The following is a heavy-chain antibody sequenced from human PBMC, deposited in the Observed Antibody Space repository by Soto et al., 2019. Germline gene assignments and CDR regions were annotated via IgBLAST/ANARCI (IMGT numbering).Heavy chain of an antibody. CDR3: ARDRPGVTMIVVVNDYYYYGMDV. CDR1: GYTFSNYA. V-gene: IGHV1-3*01. J-gene: IGHJ6*02. Sequence: GASVKVSCKASGYTFSNYAIQWVRQAPGQRLEWLAWINSGNGDTNYAQKFQGRVTITADESTSTAYMELSSLRSEDTAVYYCARDRPGVTMIVVVNDYYYYGMDVWGQGTTVTVSS. CDR2: INSGNGDT. D-gene: IGHD3-22*01.